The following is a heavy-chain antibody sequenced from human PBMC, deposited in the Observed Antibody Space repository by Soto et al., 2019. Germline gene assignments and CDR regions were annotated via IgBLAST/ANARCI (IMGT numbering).Heavy chain of an antibody. J-gene: IGHJ2*01. D-gene: IGHD3-9*01. CDR3: ERESHDILTGPPWVWYFDL. V-gene: IGHV4-34*01. CDR2: INDRGSI. Sequence: QVQLQQWGAGPLRPLETLSLTCGVSGGSFSGYYWAWIRQSPGKGLEWIAEINDRGSINYNPSLKSRVRIPVDTSKNHYSLNLRSVTAADTAVYYCERESHDILTGPPWVWYFDLWGRGTLVTVSS. CDR1: GGSFSGYY.